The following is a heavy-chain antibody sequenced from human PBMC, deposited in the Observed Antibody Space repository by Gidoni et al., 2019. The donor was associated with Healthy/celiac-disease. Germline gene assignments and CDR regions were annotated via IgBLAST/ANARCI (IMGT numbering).Heavy chain of an antibody. CDR3: ARDAQGCIQLWSHWYFDL. CDR1: CFTFSCSS. J-gene: IGHJ2*01. Sequence: EVQLVESGGGLVQPGCSLRLSCAASCFTFSCSSMNWVSQAPGKGLEWVSYISSSSSTIYYADSVKGRFTISRENAKNSLYLQMNSLRDEDTAVYYCARDAQGCIQLWSHWYFDLWGRGTLVSVSS. D-gene: IGHD5-18*01. V-gene: IGHV3-48*02. CDR2: ISSSSSTI.